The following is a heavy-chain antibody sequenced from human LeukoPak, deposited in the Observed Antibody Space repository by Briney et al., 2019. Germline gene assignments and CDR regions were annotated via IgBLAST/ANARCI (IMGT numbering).Heavy chain of an antibody. V-gene: IGHV3-48*03. CDR1: GFSFRSYE. D-gene: IGHD2-2*01. CDR3: AKEGGYCSSASCYHYFDC. Sequence: GGSLRLSCAASGFSFRSYEMNWVRQAPGKGLEWVSYISSSAGTIYYADSVKGRFTISRDNSKNTLFLQMNSLRAEDTAIYYCAKEGGYCSSASCYHYFDCWGQGTLVTVSS. J-gene: IGHJ4*02. CDR2: ISSSAGTI.